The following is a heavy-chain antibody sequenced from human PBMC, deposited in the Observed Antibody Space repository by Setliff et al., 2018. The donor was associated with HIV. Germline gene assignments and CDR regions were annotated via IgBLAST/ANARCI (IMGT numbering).Heavy chain of an antibody. J-gene: IGHJ1*01. D-gene: IGHD6-13*01. CDR1: GGTVSSYA. Sequence: ASVKVSCKASGGTVSSYAINWVRQAPGQGLEWMGGIIPIFGPANYAQKFQDRVTITTDESTSTAYMELSSLKSEDTAVYYCATDPGYSSTWYSESFQHWGQGTVVTVSS. V-gene: IGHV1-69*05. CDR3: ATDPGYSSTWYSESFQH. CDR2: IIPIFGPA.